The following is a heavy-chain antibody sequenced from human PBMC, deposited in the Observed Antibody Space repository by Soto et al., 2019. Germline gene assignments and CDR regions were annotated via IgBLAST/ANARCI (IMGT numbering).Heavy chain of an antibody. CDR2: INAGNGNT. CDR3: ARENNFWSGYYTPFDP. J-gene: IGHJ5*02. V-gene: IGHV1-3*01. D-gene: IGHD3-3*01. Sequence: QVQLVQSGAEVKKPGASVKVSCKASGYTFTSYAMHWVRQAPGQRLEWMGWINAGNGNTKYSQKFQGRVTITRDTSASTAYMELSSLRSEDTAVYYCARENNFWSGYYTPFDPWGQGTLVTVSS. CDR1: GYTFTSYA.